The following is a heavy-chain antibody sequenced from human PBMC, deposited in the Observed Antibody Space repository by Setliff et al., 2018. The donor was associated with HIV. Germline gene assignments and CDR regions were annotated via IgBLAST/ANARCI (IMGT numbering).Heavy chain of an antibody. D-gene: IGHD1-26*01. V-gene: IGHV5-51*01. Sequence: SCKGSGYNFTSHWIGWVRQMPGRGLEWMAIIFPGDSDVRKSPSFQGQVTISADKSIDTAYLQWGSLKASDTAMYYCARFRYSGSYYVGDAFDIWGQGTMVTVSS. CDR1: GYNFTSHW. CDR2: IFPGDSDV. CDR3: ARFRYSGSYYVGDAFDI. J-gene: IGHJ3*02.